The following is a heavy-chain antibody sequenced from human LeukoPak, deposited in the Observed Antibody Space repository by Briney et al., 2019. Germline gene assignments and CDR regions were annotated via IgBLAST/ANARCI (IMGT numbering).Heavy chain of an antibody. CDR3: ARRHSSGWFYY. V-gene: IGHV4-38-2*02. CDR1: GYSISNGYY. J-gene: IGHJ4*02. CDR2: VYRSGST. Sequence: MPSETLSLTCTVSGYSISNGYYWDWTRQPPGRGLEWIGDVYRSGSTSYNPSLKSRVAISVDTSKNQFSLKVNSVTAADTAVYYCARRHSSGWFYYWGQGTLVTVSS. D-gene: IGHD6-19*01.